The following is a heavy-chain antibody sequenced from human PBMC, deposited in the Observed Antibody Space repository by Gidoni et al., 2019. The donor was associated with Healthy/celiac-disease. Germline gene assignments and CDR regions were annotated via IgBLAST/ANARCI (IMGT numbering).Heavy chain of an antibody. Sequence: QVQLVESGGGVVQPGRSLRLPCPASEFTFSSYGMHWVRQAPGKGLRWGAVISYDGSDKYYTDSVKGRFTISRDNSKNTLYLQMNSLRAEDTAVYYCAKAYGSGSYYNSFYFDSWGQGTLVTVSS. CDR2: ISYDGSDK. CDR3: AKAYGSGSYYNSFYFDS. D-gene: IGHD3-10*01. V-gene: IGHV3-30*18. CDR1: EFTFSSYG. J-gene: IGHJ4*02.